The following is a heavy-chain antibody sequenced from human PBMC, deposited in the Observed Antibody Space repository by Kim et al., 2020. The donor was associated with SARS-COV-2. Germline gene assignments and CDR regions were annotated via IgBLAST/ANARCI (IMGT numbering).Heavy chain of an antibody. CDR2: ISAYNGNT. D-gene: IGHD2-21*01. CDR1: GYTFTSYG. V-gene: IGHV1-18*01. CDR3: ARALGLWWDLDAPHGGSAFDY. Sequence: ASVKVSCKASGYTFTSYGISWVRQAPGQGLEWMGWISAYNGNTNYAQKLQGRVTMTTDTSTSTAYMELRSLRSDDTAVYYWARALGLWWDLDAPHGGSAFDYWGQGALVAVSS. J-gene: IGHJ4*02.